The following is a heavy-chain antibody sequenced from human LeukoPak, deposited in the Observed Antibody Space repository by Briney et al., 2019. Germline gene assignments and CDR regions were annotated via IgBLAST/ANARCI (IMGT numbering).Heavy chain of an antibody. V-gene: IGHV3-30*03. CDR2: ISYDGSNK. J-gene: IGHJ4*02. Sequence: GGSLRLSCAASGFTFSSYGMHWVRQAPGKGLEWVAVISYDGSNKYYADSVKGRFTISRDNSKNTLYLQMNSLRAEDTAVYYCARDYVWGSYRYTVLDYWGQGTLVTVSS. CDR1: GFTFSSYG. D-gene: IGHD3-16*02. CDR3: ARDYVWGSYRYTVLDY.